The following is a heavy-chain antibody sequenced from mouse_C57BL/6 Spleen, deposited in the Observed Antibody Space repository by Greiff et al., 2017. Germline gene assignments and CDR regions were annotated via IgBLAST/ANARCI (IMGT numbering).Heavy chain of an antibody. D-gene: IGHD2-2*01. CDR2: IYPGSGST. V-gene: IGHV1-55*01. J-gene: IGHJ4*01. CDR1: GYTFTSYW. CDR3: ARRDYGYDGGYAMDY. Sequence: VQLQQPGAELVKPGASVKMSCKASGYTFTSYWITWVKQRPGQGLEWIGDIYPGSGSTNYNEKFKSKATLTVDTSSSTAYMQLSSLTSEDSAVYYCARRDYGYDGGYAMDYWGQGTSVTVSS.